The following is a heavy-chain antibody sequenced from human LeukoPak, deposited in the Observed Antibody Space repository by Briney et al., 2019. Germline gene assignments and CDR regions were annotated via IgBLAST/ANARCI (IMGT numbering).Heavy chain of an antibody. D-gene: IGHD6-13*01. J-gene: IGHJ4*02. CDR2: ISRSGATI. CDR1: GFTFSNYE. Sequence: GGSLRLSCAASGFTFSNYEMNWVRQAPGKGLEWVSFISRSGATIYYTDSVKGRFTISRDNAKNSLYLQMNSLRAEDTAVYYCAKEEQQLVFYFDYWGQGTLVTVSS. V-gene: IGHV3-48*03. CDR3: AKEEQQLVFYFDY.